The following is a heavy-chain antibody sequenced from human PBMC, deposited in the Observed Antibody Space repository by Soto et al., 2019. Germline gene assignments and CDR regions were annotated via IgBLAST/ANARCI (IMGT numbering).Heavy chain of an antibody. J-gene: IGHJ6*01. D-gene: IGHD1-20*01. V-gene: IGHV3-48*02. CDR1: GFTFSSYS. Sequence: GGSLRLSCAASGFTFSSYSMNLVRQAPGKGLECVSYISSSSTIYYSDSVKGRFTISRDNAKNSLYLQMNSLRDEDTAVYYCARDRGISGNNGLPFCYGMAVSGPGTTVTGSA. CDR2: ISSSSTI. CDR3: ARDRGISGNNGLPFCYGMAV.